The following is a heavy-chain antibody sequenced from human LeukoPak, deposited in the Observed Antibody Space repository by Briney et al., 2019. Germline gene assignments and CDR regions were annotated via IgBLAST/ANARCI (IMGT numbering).Heavy chain of an antibody. D-gene: IGHD5-18*01. CDR2: ITDSGTGT. CDR1: GCTFSSYS. V-gene: IGHV3-23*01. J-gene: IGHJ4*02. CDR3: ARTGYNYGTPLNY. Sequence: PGGSLRLSCAASGCTFSSYSLSWVRQAPGKGLEWVSGITDSGTGTYYADSVKGRFTISRDNSKNTVYLQMSSLRAEDTAVYYCARTGYNYGTPLNYWGQRTLVTASS.